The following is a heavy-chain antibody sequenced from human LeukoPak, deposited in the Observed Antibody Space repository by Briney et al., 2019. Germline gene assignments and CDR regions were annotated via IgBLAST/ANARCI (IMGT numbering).Heavy chain of an antibody. J-gene: IGHJ6*02. CDR2: ISYDGSNK. Sequence: GGSLRVSCAASGFTFSSYAMHWVRQAPGNGLEWVAVISYDGSNKYYADSVKGRFTISRDNSKNTLYLQMNSLRAEDTAVYYCARGRYYDILSPMDVWGQGTTVTVSS. D-gene: IGHD3-9*01. CDR1: GFTFSSYA. CDR3: ARGRYYDILSPMDV. V-gene: IGHV3-30-3*01.